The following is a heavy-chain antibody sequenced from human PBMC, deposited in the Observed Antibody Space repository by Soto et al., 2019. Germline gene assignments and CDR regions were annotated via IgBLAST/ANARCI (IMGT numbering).Heavy chain of an antibody. J-gene: IGHJ5*02. CDR1: GFTFSSYA. CDR2: ISYDGSNK. V-gene: IGHV3-30-3*01. Sequence: PGGSLRLSCAASGFTFSSYAMHWVRQAPGKGLEWVAVISYDGSNKYYADSVKGRFTIFRDNSKNTLYLQMNSLRAEDTAVYYCARDPAALVTGYSANWFDPWGQGTLVTVSS. CDR3: ARDPAALVTGYSANWFDP. D-gene: IGHD3-9*01.